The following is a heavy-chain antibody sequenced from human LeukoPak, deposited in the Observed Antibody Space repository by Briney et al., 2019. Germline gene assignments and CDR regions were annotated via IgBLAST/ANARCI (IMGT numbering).Heavy chain of an antibody. J-gene: IGHJ4*02. Sequence: QPGGSLRLSCAASGFTFSAYAITWFRQAPGKGLEWVSVISGSGDSTYYADSVKGRFTVSRDNSKNTLYLQMNSLRAEDTAVYYCATDPGTMIVVPWGQGTLVTVSS. D-gene: IGHD3-22*01. CDR3: ATDPGTMIVVP. CDR1: GFTFSAYA. V-gene: IGHV3-23*01. CDR2: ISGSGDST.